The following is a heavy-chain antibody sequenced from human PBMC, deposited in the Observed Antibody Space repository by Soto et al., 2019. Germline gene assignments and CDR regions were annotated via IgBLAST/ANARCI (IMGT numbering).Heavy chain of an antibody. Sequence: PGGSLRLSCAASGFTFSNFGMHWVRQTPGKGLEWVAVIWSDGSNKNYADSVKGRFTISRDNSKKTLYLQMNSLRVEDTAIYYCVKGWSGVDYYYGMDVSGQGTTVTVSS. J-gene: IGHJ6*02. CDR3: VKGWSGVDYYYGMDV. D-gene: IGHD3-10*01. CDR1: GFTFSNFG. V-gene: IGHV3-33*03. CDR2: IWSDGSNK.